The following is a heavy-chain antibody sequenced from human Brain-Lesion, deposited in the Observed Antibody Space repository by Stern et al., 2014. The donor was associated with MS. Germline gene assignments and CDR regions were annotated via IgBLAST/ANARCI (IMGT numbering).Heavy chain of an antibody. J-gene: IGHJ5*02. CDR2: LFYRGNT. V-gene: IGHV4-39*01. Sequence: VQLVESGPGLVKPSETLSLTCTVAGGSVSSTSYAWAWIRQPPGKGLGWIGTLFYRGNTHYSPSLKSRLHISLDTSQDTFSPQLGSVTAADTAVYYCAGEEDIRYCSGGSCTGNWFDPWGQGTLVTVSS. D-gene: IGHD2-15*01. CDR1: GGSVSSTSYA. CDR3: AGEEDIRYCSGGSCTGNWFDP.